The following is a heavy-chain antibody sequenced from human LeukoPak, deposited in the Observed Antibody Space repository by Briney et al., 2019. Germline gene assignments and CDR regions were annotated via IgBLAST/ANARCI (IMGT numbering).Heavy chain of an antibody. J-gene: IGHJ4*02. CDR1: GFTFTTYA. D-gene: IGHD3-10*01. Sequence: GGSLRLSCGASGFTFTTYAMTWVRQAPGKGLEWVSSITGSGGSTYYGDSVKGRFTISRDNSKNTLDLQMNSLRAEDTAVYYCAKDELLLSFEDWGQGTLVTVSS. V-gene: IGHV3-23*01. CDR3: AKDELLLSFED. CDR2: ITGSGGST.